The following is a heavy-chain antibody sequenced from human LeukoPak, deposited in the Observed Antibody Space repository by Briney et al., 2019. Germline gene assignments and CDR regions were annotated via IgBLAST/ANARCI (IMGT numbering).Heavy chain of an antibody. CDR3: ARMMTPRLYYDSSGYYYGAFDI. V-gene: IGHV1-8*01. J-gene: IGHJ3*02. CDR2: MNPNSGYT. D-gene: IGHD3-22*01. Sequence: ASVKVSCKASGYTFTSYDINWVRQATGQWLELMGWMNPNSGYTGYAQKFQGRVTMTRNTSISTAYMELWSLRSDDTAMYYCARMMTPRLYYDSSGYYYGAFDIWGQGTMVTVSS. CDR1: GYTFTSYD.